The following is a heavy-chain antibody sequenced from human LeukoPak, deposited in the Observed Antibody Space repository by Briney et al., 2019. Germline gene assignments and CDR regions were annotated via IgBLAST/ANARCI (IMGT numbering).Heavy chain of an antibody. D-gene: IGHD3-22*01. J-gene: IGHJ4*01. CDR2: INHSGRT. V-gene: IGHV4-34*01. CDR1: GGSFCGYY. CDR3: ARGRPYYYDSSGYPTDY. Sequence: SETLSLTCAVYGGSFCGYYWSWIRQPPGKGLGWIGEINHSGRTNYNTSLKSRVTISVDTSKNPFSLKLTSVTAADTAVYYCARGRPYYYDSSGYPTDYWGHGTLVTVSS.